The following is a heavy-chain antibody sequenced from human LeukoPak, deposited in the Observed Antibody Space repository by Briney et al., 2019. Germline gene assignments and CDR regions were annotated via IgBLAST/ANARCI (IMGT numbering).Heavy chain of an antibody. CDR2: ISYDGSVK. Sequence: PGGSLRLSCAASGFTFSSYSMNWVRQAPGKGLEWVAFISYDGSVKYYADSVKGRFTISRDNSKNTLFLQMNSLRAEDTAVYYCAREEGASGSAFDYWGPGTLVTVSS. J-gene: IGHJ4*02. V-gene: IGHV3-30*03. D-gene: IGHD3-10*01. CDR1: GFTFSSYS. CDR3: AREEGASGSAFDY.